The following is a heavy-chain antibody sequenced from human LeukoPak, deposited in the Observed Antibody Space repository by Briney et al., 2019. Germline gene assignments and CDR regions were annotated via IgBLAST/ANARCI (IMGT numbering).Heavy chain of an antibody. CDR1: GGTFSSYA. CDR3: ARAILPHSPSGSYHSDFYYYYGMDV. D-gene: IGHD1-26*01. V-gene: IGHV1-69*13. CDR2: IIPIFGTA. Sequence: GASVTVSCTASGGTFSSYAISWVRQAPGQGLEWMGGIIPIFGTANYAQKFQGRVTITADESTSTAYMELSSLRSEDTAVYYCARAILPHSPSGSYHSDFYYYYGMDVWGQGTTVTVSS. J-gene: IGHJ6*02.